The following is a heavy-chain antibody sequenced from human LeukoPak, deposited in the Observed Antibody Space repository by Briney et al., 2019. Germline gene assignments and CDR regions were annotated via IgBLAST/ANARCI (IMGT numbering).Heavy chain of an antibody. CDR3: ARDTRSYDSSGYYFFDF. D-gene: IGHD3-22*01. V-gene: IGHV4-59*01. CDR2: INYSGST. Sequence: PSETLSLTCTVSGASIRSYYWNWLRRPPGKGLEWIGYINYSGSTNFNPSLKSRATISMDTSKHHFSLKLSSVTAADTAVYYCARDTRSYDSSGYYFFDFWGQGTLVTVSS. J-gene: IGHJ4*02. CDR1: GASIRSYY.